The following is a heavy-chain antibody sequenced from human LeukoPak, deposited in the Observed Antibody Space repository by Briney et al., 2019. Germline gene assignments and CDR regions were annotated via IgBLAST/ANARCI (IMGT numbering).Heavy chain of an antibody. D-gene: IGHD3-3*01. CDR3: TTDQEEGPYYDFWSGLPLDY. Sequence: GGSLRLSCAASGFTFSNAWMSWVRQARGKGLEWVGRIKSKTDGGTTDYAAPVKGRFTISRDDSKNTLYLQMNSLKTEDTDVYYCTTDQEEGPYYDFWSGLPLDYWGQGTLVTVSS. V-gene: IGHV3-15*01. J-gene: IGHJ4*02. CDR2: IKSKTDGGTT. CDR1: GFTFSNAW.